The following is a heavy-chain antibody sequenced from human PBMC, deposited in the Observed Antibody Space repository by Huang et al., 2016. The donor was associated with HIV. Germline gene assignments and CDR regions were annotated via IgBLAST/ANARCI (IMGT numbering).Heavy chain of an antibody. CDR3: ARRYNWNYVAHGFDI. CDR1: GFTFSDYS. J-gene: IGHJ3*02. D-gene: IGHD1-7*01. V-gene: IGHV3-21*06. Sequence: EVQLVESGGGLVRPGGSLTLSGAASGFTFSDYSMSWVRQGPRKGLECVSHISGSSTYINYGDSVKGRLASSRDNAKNVLFLQMNSLRAEDTALYYCARRYNWNYVAHGFDIWGQGTMVTVSS. CDR2: ISGSSTYI.